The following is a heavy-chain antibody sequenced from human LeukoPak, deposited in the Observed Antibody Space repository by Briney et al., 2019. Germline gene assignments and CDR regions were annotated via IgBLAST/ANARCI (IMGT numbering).Heavy chain of an antibody. Sequence: GGSLRLSCAASGFTFSSYSMLWVRQAPGKGLEWVSAISGSGGSTYYADSVEGRFTISRDNSKDTLYLRMNSLRAEDTAVYYCAKRGTRSRNLYFDYWGQGTLVTVSS. CDR3: AKRGTRSRNLYFDY. CDR2: ISGSGGST. CDR1: GFTFSSYS. J-gene: IGHJ4*02. D-gene: IGHD3-16*01. V-gene: IGHV3-23*01.